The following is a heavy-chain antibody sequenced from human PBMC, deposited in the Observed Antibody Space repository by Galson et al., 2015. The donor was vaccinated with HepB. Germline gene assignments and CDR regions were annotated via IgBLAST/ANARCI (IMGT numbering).Heavy chain of an antibody. CDR2: IRYDGSNK. J-gene: IGHJ4*02. CDR3: AKGLRPSSGYYLGFDY. D-gene: IGHD3-22*01. Sequence: SLRLSCAASGFTFSSYGMHWVRQAPGKGLEWVAFIRYDGSNKYYADSVKGRFTISRDNSKNTLYLQMNSLRAEDTAVYYCAKGLRPSSGYYLGFDYWGQGTLVTVSS. V-gene: IGHV3-30*02. CDR1: GFTFSSYG.